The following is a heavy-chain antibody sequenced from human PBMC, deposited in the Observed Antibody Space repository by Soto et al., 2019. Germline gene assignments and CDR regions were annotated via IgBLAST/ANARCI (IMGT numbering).Heavy chain of an antibody. D-gene: IGHD3-16*02. J-gene: IGHJ4*02. CDR3: TTHFSF. CDR2: IKSKTDGGTT. V-gene: IGHV3-15*01. Sequence: PGGSLRLSCAASGFTFSNAWMTWVRQAPGKGLEWVVRIKSKTDGGTTEYAAPVKGRFTISRDDSKNTVYLQMSSLKTEDTGVYYCTTHFSFWGLGTLVTVSS. CDR1: GFTFSNAW.